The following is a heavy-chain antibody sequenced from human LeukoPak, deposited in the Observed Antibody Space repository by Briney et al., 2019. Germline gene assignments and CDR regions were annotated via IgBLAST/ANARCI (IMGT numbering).Heavy chain of an antibody. V-gene: IGHV3-21*04. D-gene: IGHD6-13*01. CDR2: IRSSSSYI. Sequence: PGGSLRLSCAASGFTFSSYSMNWVRQAPGKGLEWVSSIRSSSSYIYYADSVKGRFTISRDNAKNTLYLQMNSLRAEDTAVYYCAKDGQLVLFPRYWGQGTLVTVSS. CDR3: AKDGQLVLFPRY. CDR1: GFTFSSYS. J-gene: IGHJ4*02.